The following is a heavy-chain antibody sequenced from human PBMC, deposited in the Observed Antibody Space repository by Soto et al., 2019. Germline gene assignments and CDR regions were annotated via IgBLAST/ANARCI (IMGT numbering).Heavy chain of an antibody. CDR1: GFTFSSYW. CDR2: IKQDGSEK. D-gene: IGHD2-15*01. V-gene: IGHV3-7*04. Sequence: GGSLRLSCAASGFTFSSYWMSWVRQALGKGLEWVANIKQDGSEKYYVDSVKGRFTISRDNAKNSLYLQMNSLRAEDTAVYYCARGYCSGGSCYPDRAFDIWGQGTMVTVSS. J-gene: IGHJ3*02. CDR3: ARGYCSGGSCYPDRAFDI.